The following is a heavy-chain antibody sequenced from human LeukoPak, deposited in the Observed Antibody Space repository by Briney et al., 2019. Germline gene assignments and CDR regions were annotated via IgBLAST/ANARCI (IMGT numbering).Heavy chain of an antibody. V-gene: IGHV4-39*01. D-gene: IGHD3-10*01. CDR3: ARHRSYYFDY. J-gene: IGHJ4*02. CDR2: IFYGGNT. Sequence: SETLSLTCTVSGGSISGSSFYWGWIRQPPGKGLEWIGSIFYGGNTSYNPSLKSRVTISVDTSKNQFSLKVDSVTAADTAVFYCARHRSYYFDYWGQGMLVTVSS. CDR1: GGSISGSSFY.